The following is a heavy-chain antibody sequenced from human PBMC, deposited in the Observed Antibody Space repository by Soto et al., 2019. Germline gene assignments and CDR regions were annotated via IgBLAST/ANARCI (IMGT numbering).Heavy chain of an antibody. J-gene: IGHJ3*02. D-gene: IGHD2-2*01. Sequence: QVQLVQSGAEVKKPGSSVKVSCKASGGTFSSYTISWVRQAPGQGLEWMGRIIPILGIANYAQKFQGRVTITADKSTSTAYMELSSLRSEDTAVYYCARDAGYCSSTSCYDAFDIWGQGTMVTVSS. CDR3: ARDAGYCSSTSCYDAFDI. CDR2: IIPILGIA. CDR1: GGTFSSYT. V-gene: IGHV1-69*08.